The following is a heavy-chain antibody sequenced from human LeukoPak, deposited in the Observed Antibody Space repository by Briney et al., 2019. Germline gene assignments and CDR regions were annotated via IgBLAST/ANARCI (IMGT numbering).Heavy chain of an antibody. CDR1: GFTFSSYS. Sequence: GGSLRLSCAASGFTFSSYSMNWVRQAPGKGLEWVPSISSSSYIYYADSVKGRFTISRDNAKNSPYLQMNSLRAEDTAVYYCAREVQWLGNYFDYWGQGTLVTVSS. D-gene: IGHD6-19*01. V-gene: IGHV3-21*01. CDR2: ISSSSYI. J-gene: IGHJ4*02. CDR3: AREVQWLGNYFDY.